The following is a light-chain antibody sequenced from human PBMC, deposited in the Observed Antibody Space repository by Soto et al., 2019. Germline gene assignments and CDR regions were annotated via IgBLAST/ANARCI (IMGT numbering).Light chain of an antibody. V-gene: IGKV1-9*01. CDR3: QQLNSYPAPVYT. J-gene: IGKJ2*01. CDR1: QGISSY. Sequence: DIQLTQSPSFLSASVGDRVTITCRASQGISSYLAWYQQKPGKAPKLLIYAASTLQSGVPSRFSGSGSGTEFTLTISSLQPEDFATYYCQQLNSYPAPVYTFGQGTKLEIK. CDR2: AAS.